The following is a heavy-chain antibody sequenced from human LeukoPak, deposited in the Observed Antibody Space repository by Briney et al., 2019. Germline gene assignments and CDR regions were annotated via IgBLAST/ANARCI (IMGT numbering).Heavy chain of an antibody. D-gene: IGHD4-17*01. V-gene: IGHV4-4*07. CDR2: IYTSGNT. Sequence: RPSETLSLTCTVSGGSISNYYWNWIRRPAGKGLEWIGRIYTSGNTNYNPSLQSRLTMSMDTSKNQFSLRLSSATAADTAVYYCARASDDFGDYGFDYWGQGTLVTVSS. J-gene: IGHJ4*02. CDR3: ARASDDFGDYGFDY. CDR1: GGSISNYY.